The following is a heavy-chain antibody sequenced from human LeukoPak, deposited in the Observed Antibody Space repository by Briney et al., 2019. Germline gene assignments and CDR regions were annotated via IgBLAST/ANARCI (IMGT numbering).Heavy chain of an antibody. CDR2: INHSGST. J-gene: IGHJ4*02. D-gene: IGHD2-21*02. CDR1: GGSFSGYY. CDR3: ARVYCGGDCYSGGPKYYFDY. Sequence: SETLSLTRAVYGGSFSGYYWSWIRQPPGKGLEWIGEINHSGSTNYNPSLKSRVTISVDTSKNQFSLKLSSVTAADTAVYYCARVYCGGDCYSGGPKYYFDYWGQGTLVTVSS. V-gene: IGHV4-34*01.